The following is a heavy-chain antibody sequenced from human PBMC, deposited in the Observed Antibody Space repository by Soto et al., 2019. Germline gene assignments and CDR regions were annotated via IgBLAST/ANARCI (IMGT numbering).Heavy chain of an antibody. V-gene: IGHV3-23*01. CDR1: GFTFSNYA. Sequence: EVQLLESGGGLVQPGGSLRLSCAASGFTFSNYAVTRVRQAPGKGLEWVSTISGSGGSTYYADSVKGRFTISRDNSKNTLYLQMNSLRSEDTAVYYCAKDQGSSWYEIDYLGQGTLVTVSS. CDR2: ISGSGGST. D-gene: IGHD6-13*01. J-gene: IGHJ4*02. CDR3: AKDQGSSWYEIDY.